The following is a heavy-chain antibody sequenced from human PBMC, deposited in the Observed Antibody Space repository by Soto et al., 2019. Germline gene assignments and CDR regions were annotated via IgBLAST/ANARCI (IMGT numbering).Heavy chain of an antibody. CDR3: ASNMRIAAAGDFDY. CDR2: IYYSGST. D-gene: IGHD6-13*01. Sequence: SETLSLTCTVSGGSISSSSYYWGWIRQPPGKGLEWIGSIYYSGSTYYNPSLKSRVTISVDTSKNQFSLKLSSVTAADTAVYYCASNMRIAAAGDFDYWGHGTLVTVSS. J-gene: IGHJ4*01. CDR1: GGSISSSSYY. V-gene: IGHV4-39*01.